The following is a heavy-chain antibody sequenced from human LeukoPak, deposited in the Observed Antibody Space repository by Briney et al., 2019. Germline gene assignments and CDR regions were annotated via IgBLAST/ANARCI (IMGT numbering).Heavy chain of an antibody. J-gene: IGHJ4*02. V-gene: IGHV3-9*01. CDR3: AREILAPGKTHDY. CDR1: GFTFDDYA. CDR2: ISWNSGSI. Sequence: GGSLRLSCAASGFTFDDYAMHWVRQAPGKGLEWVSGISWNSGSIGYADSVKGRFTISRDNAKNTLFLQINSLRAEDTAVYYCAREILAPGKTHDYWGQGTLVTVSS.